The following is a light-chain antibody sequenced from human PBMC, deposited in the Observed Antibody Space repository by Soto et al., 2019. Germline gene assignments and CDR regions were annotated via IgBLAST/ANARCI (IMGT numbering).Light chain of an antibody. CDR3: ATWDDSLSAGVV. Sequence: QSVLTQPPSVSAAPGQKVTISCSGSTSNIGNNYVSWYQQLPGTAPKLLIFDNDKRPSGIPDRFSGSKSVTSATLGITGLQTGDEADYYCATWDDSLSAGVVFGGGTQLTVL. CDR1: TSNIGNNY. CDR2: DND. V-gene: IGLV1-51*01. J-gene: IGLJ2*01.